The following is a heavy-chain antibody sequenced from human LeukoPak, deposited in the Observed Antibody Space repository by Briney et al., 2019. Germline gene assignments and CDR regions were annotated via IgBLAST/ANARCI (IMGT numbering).Heavy chain of an antibody. CDR3: ARSSYGYNWFDP. Sequence: PSETLSLTCTVSGGSISSYYWNWIRKPPEKGLEWIGYIYYSGSTNYNPSLKSRVTISVDTSKDQFSLYLTSVTAADTAMYYCARSSYGYNWFDPWGQGTLVTVSS. D-gene: IGHD5-18*01. CDR2: IYYSGST. CDR1: GGSISSYY. J-gene: IGHJ5*02. V-gene: IGHV4-59*08.